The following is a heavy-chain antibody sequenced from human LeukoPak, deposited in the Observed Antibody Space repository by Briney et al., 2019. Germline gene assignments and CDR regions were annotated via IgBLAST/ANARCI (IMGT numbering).Heavy chain of an antibody. Sequence: PGGSLRLSCAASGFTFSDRDMDWVRQAPGKGLEWVGRSRNKAKSHTTEYAASVKGRFTISRDNSNNSVWLQMNSLKTEDTAVYYCALWSYHYYGLDVWGQGTTVTVSS. CDR3: ALWSYHYYGLDV. CDR1: GFTFSDRD. CDR2: SRNKAKSHTT. J-gene: IGHJ6*02. V-gene: IGHV3-72*01. D-gene: IGHD4/OR15-4a*01.